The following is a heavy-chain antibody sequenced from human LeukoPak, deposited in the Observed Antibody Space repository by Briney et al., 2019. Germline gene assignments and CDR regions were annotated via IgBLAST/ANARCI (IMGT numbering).Heavy chain of an antibody. D-gene: IGHD3-22*01. J-gene: IGHJ4*02. CDR1: GGTFSSYT. CDR2: IIPILGIA. CDR3: ARDEPHYYDSSGYYSIGDY. V-gene: IGHV1-69*04. Sequence: GASVKVSCKASGGTFSSYTISWVRQAPGQGLEWMVRIIPILGIANYAQKFQGRVTITADKSTSTAYMELSSLRSEDTAVYYCARDEPHYYDSSGYYSIGDYWGQGTLVTVSS.